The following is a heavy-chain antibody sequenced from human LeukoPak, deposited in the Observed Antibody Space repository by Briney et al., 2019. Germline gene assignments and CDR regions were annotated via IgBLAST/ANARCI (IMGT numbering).Heavy chain of an antibody. Sequence: PGGSLRLSCAASGFTFSSYSMNWVRQAPGKGLEWVSYISSSSSTIYYADSVKGRFTISRDNAKNSLYLQMNSLRAEDTAVYYCARDPAPYDSSGYYSWGAFDIWGQGTMVTVSS. CDR1: GFTFSSYS. J-gene: IGHJ3*02. CDR2: ISSSSSTI. CDR3: ARDPAPYDSSGYYSWGAFDI. D-gene: IGHD3-22*01. V-gene: IGHV3-48*01.